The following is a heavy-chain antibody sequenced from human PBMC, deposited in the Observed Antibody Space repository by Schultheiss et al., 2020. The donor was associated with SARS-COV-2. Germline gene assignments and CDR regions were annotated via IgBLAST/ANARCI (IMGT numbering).Heavy chain of an antibody. Sequence: GGSLRLSCAASGFTFSSYAMSWVRQAPGKGLEWVSYISSSGSTIYYADSVKGRFTISRDNAKNSLYLQMNSLRAEDTAVYYCARVPRGRWLQSSDDAFDIWGQGTMVTVSS. CDR3: ARVPRGRWLQSSDDAFDI. CDR1: GFTFSSYA. D-gene: IGHD5-24*01. V-gene: IGHV3-48*03. J-gene: IGHJ3*02. CDR2: ISSSGSTI.